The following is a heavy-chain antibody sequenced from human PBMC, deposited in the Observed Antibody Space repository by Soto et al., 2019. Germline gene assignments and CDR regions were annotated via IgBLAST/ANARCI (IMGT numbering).Heavy chain of an antibody. V-gene: IGHV3-23*01. D-gene: IGHD4-17*01. J-gene: IGHJ5*01. CDR1: GFPFIIYG. CDR2: ISTNGDTA. Sequence: WGSLILSCSASGFPFIIYGMNWVRQAPGKGLEWVSGISTNGDTANYADSVKGRFTISRDNSKNALYMQMNGLRPEDTAVYYCAKDLSRWPHYAFDSWGQGTLVTVSS. CDR3: AKDLSRWPHYAFDS.